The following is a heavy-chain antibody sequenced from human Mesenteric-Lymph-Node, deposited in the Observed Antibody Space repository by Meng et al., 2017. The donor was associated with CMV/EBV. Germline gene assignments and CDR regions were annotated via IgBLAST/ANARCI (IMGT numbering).Heavy chain of an antibody. CDR3: ARGAVGATTPFDY. Sequence: GESLKISCAASGFTFSSYGMHWVRQAPGKGLEWVAFIRYDGSNKYYADSVKGRFTISRDNSKNTLFLQMNSLRAEDTAVYYCARGAVGATTPFDYWGQGTLVTVSS. CDR2: IRYDGSNK. V-gene: IGHV3-30*02. D-gene: IGHD1-26*01. J-gene: IGHJ4*02. CDR1: GFTFSSYG.